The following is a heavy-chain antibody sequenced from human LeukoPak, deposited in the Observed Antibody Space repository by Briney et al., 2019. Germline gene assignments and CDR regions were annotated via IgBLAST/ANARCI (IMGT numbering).Heavy chain of an antibody. CDR2: IYYSGRT. D-gene: IGHD3-10*01. CDR3: ASDYGSGSYRFDF. J-gene: IGHJ4*02. CDR1: GVSLSSYS. V-gene: IGHV4-59*01. Sequence: PSETLSLTCTVSGVSLSSYSWSWIRQPPGKGLEWIGYIYYSGRTVYNPSLKSRVTISLDTSKNQFSLKLSSVTAADTAVYYCASDYGSGSYRFDFWGQGTLVSVSS.